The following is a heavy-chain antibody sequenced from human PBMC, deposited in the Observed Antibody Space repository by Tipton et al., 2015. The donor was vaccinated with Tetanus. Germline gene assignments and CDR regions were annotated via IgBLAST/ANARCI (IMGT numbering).Heavy chain of an antibody. V-gene: IGHV3-23*01. J-gene: IGHJ4*02. CDR3: AKGRSDGDYSDVFDY. Sequence: SLRLSCAASGFTFSFYAMSWVRQAPGKGLEWVASISGRGDTTYRADSVKGRFAISRENSKNTLSLQMNNLRAEDTAVYYCAKGRSDGDYSDVFDYCGQGTRVTVPS. D-gene: IGHD4-17*01. CDR2: ISGRGDTT. CDR1: GFTFSFYA.